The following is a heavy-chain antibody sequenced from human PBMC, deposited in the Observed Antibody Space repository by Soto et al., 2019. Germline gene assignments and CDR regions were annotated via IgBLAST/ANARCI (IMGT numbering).Heavy chain of an antibody. J-gene: IGHJ4*02. D-gene: IGHD4-17*01. CDR3: ARAQLLNDYGDFVLNYFDY. Sequence: PSETLSLTCTVSGGSISSGDYYWSWIRQPPGKGLEWIGYIYYSGSTYYNPSLKSRVTISVDTSKNQFSLKLSSVTAADTAVYYCARAQLLNDYGDFVLNYFDYWGQGTLVTVSS. CDR1: GGSISSGDYY. V-gene: IGHV4-30-4*01. CDR2: IYYSGST.